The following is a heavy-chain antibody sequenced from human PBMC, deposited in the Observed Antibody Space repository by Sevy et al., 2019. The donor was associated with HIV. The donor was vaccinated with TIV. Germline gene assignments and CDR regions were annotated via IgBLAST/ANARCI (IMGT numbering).Heavy chain of an antibody. Sequence: GGYLRLSCVVSGFTFSFSNAWMNWVRQAPGNGLEWVGRIKSEADGGTVDYAAPVKGRFTSSKDDSKNTLYLQMNSLKIEDTGMNYCTTKGCDCSDAGDAGCQISWGQGTLVIVSS. CDR1: GFTFSFSNAW. CDR3: TTKGCDCSDAGDAGCQIS. CDR2: IKSEADGGTV. D-gene: IGHD2-15*01. J-gene: IGHJ5*02. V-gene: IGHV3-15*01.